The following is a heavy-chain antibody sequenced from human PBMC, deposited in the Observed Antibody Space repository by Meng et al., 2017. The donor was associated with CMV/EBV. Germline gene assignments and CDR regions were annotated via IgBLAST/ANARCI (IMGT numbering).Heavy chain of an antibody. CDR1: GCTFISYT. J-gene: IGHJ6*02. Sequence: SSVNVSCKASGCTFISYTISWLRQAPGQGLEWMGRIIPIFGIANYAQKYQGRVTITADKSTSTAYMELSSLRSEDTAVYYCASNSITIFGVVTNTNYYYYGMDVWGQGTTVTVSS. CDR3: ASNSITIFGVVTNTNYYYYGMDV. CDR2: IIPIFGIA. V-gene: IGHV1-69*02. D-gene: IGHD3-3*01.